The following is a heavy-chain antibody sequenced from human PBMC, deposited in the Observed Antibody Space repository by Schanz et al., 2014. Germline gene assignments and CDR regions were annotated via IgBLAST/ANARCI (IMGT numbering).Heavy chain of an antibody. CDR3: ARSNYYDNSDYYNSFDY. V-gene: IGHV1-46*01. D-gene: IGHD3-22*01. Sequence: QVQLVQSGAEVHKPGASLKISCKASGYTFTNFFLHWVRQAPGQGLEWMGIINLYGGSTNYAQKFQGRVTVTRDTSTSTAYMELSGLRSEDTAVYYCARSNYYDNSDYYNSFDYWGQGTLVTVSS. J-gene: IGHJ4*02. CDR2: INLYGGST. CDR1: GYTFTNFF.